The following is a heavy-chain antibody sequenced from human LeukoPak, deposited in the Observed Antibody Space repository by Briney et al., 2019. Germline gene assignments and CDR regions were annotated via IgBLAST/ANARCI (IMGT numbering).Heavy chain of an antibody. V-gene: IGHV3-30*18. Sequence: PGRSLRLSCAASGFTFSSYGMHWVRQAPGKGLEWVAVISYDGSNKYYADSVKGRFTISRDNSKNTLYLQMNSLRAEDTAVYYCAKDQVGSLDYWGQGTLVTVSS. CDR3: AKDQVGSLDY. D-gene: IGHD1-26*01. CDR1: GFTFSSYG. J-gene: IGHJ4*02. CDR2: ISYDGSNK.